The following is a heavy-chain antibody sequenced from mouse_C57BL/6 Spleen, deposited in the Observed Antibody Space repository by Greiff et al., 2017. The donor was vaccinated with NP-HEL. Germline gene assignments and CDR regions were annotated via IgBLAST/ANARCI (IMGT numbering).Heavy chain of an antibody. J-gene: IGHJ3*01. CDR3: AILYYGIWFAY. CDR2: INPNNGGT. V-gene: IGHV1-18*01. Sequence: EVQLQQSGPELVKPGASVKIPCKASGYTFPDYNMDWVKQSHGKSLEWIGDINPNNGGTIYNQKFKGKATLTVDKSSSTAYMELRSLTSEDTAVYYCAILYYGIWFAYWGQGTLVTVSA. D-gene: IGHD2-1*01. CDR1: GYTFPDYN.